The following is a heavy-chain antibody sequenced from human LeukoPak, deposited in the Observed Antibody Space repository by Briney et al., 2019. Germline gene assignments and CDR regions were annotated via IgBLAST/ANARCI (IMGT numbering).Heavy chain of an antibody. CDR2: ISSSSSYI. V-gene: IGHV3-21*01. D-gene: IGHD6-13*01. CDR1: GFTFSSYS. CDR3: ARSIAAAVYFDY. Sequence: GGSLRLSCAASGFTFSSYSMNWVRQAPGKGLEWVSSISSSSSYIYYAVSVKGRFTISRDNAKNSLYLQMNSLRAEDTAVYYCARSIAAAVYFDYWGQGTLVTVSS. J-gene: IGHJ4*02.